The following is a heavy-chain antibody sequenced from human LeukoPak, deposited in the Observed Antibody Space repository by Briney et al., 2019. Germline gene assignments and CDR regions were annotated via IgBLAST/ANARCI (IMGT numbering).Heavy chain of an antibody. CDR1: GYTFDHYG. CDR2: ISAKNGDT. CDR3: ARGKGARDY. J-gene: IGHJ4*02. Sequence: GASVKVSCKHSGYTFDHYGVTWVRQAPGQGLEWMGWISAKNGDTHYAQHLQGRVTMTRDTSTSTVQMGLGSLRSEDTAVYYCARGKGARDYWGQGTLVTVSS. V-gene: IGHV1-18*01.